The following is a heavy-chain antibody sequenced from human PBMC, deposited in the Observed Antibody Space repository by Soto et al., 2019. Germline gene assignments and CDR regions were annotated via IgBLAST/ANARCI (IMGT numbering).Heavy chain of an antibody. CDR3: ARAGCDGGSCYTLVGLRYGMDV. CDR2: ISYDGNNK. D-gene: IGHD2-15*01. Sequence: QVQLVESGGGVVQPGRSLRLSCAASGFTFSSYAMYWVRQAPGKGLEWVAVISYDGNNKYYADSVKGRFTISRDNSKNTLYLQMNSLRAEDTVVYYCARAGCDGGSCYTLVGLRYGMDVW. V-gene: IGHV3-30-3*01. CDR1: GFTFSSYA. J-gene: IGHJ6*01.